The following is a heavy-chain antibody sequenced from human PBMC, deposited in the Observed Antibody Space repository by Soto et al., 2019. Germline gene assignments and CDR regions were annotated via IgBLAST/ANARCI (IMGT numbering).Heavy chain of an antibody. CDR3: ARAVRGVVD. V-gene: IGHV3-7*04. CDR1: GFNFSSRW. D-gene: IGHD3-10*01. J-gene: IGHJ4*02. Sequence: GGSLRLSCAASGFNFSSRWMSWVRQAPGKGLEWVANIREDGSEKFYVDSVKGRFTISRDNAKNSVYLQMNSLRVEDTAVYYCARAVRGVVDWGQGTLVTVSS. CDR2: IREDGSEK.